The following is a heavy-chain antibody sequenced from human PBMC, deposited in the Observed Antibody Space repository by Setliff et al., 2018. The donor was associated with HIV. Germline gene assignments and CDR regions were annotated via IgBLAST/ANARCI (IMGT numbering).Heavy chain of an antibody. Sequence: SVKVSCKASGGTFSSYTFSWVRQAPGQGLEWMGGIIPIFGTAHYAQKLQGRVTMTKDTSTSTAYMELRSLRPDDTAVYFCARRADWFDLWGQGTLVTVSS. CDR2: IIPIFGTA. V-gene: IGHV1-69*05. CDR1: GGTFSSYT. J-gene: IGHJ5*02. CDR3: ARRADWFDL.